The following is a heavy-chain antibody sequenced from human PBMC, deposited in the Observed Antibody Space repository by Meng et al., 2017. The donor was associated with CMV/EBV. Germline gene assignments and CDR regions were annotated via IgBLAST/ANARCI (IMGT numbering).Heavy chain of an antibody. J-gene: IGHJ6*02. Sequence: SVKVSCKASGGTFSSYTISWVRQAPGQGLEWMGRITPILGIANYAQKFQGRVTITADKSTSTAYMELSSLRSEDTAVYYCAKGTISLTRRGVPYSSSSSRSSNYYYYGMDVWGQGTTVTVSS. CDR2: ITPILGIA. CDR3: AKGTISLTRRGVPYSSSSSRSSNYYYYGMDV. D-gene: IGHD6-6*01. CDR1: GGTFSSYT. V-gene: IGHV1-69*02.